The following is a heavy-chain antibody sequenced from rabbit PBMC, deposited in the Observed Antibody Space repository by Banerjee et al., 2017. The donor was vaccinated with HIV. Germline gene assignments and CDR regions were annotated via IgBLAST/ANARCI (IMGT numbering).Heavy chain of an antibody. J-gene: IGHJ3*01. V-gene: IGHV1S47*01. D-gene: IGHD1-1*01. CDR1: GFDFSSYG. CDR3: AREGVSSSDYWDL. Sequence: QEQLVESGGGLVQPGGSLKLTCTVSGFDFSSYGVSWVRQAPGKGLEWIGYIDTADGNIYYAIWVNGRFTTSSHNAQNTLYLQLNSLTAADTATYFCAREGVSSSDYWDLWGQGTLVTVS. CDR2: IDTADGNI.